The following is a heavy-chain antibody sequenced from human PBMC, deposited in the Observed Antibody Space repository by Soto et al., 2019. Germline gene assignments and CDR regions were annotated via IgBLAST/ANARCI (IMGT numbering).Heavy chain of an antibody. Sequence: QVQLQESGPGLVKPSETLSLTCTVSGGSISSGAYYWSWIRQHPGKGLEWIGYIYYSGSTYYNPSLKXXVXIXXDTSKNQFSLKLSSVTAADTAVYYCARVKANYFDYWGQGTLVTVSS. CDR2: IYYSGST. J-gene: IGHJ4*02. CDR3: ARVKANYFDY. V-gene: IGHV4-31*01. CDR1: GGSISSGAYY.